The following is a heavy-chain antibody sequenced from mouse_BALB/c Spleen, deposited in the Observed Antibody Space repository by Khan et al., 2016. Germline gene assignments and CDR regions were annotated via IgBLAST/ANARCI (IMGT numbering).Heavy chain of an antibody. V-gene: IGHV14-4*02. D-gene: IGHD1-1*01. Sequence: VQLKESGAELVRSGASVKLSCTASVFNIKDYYMHWVKQRPEQGLEWIGWIDPENGGTEYAPKFQGKATMTADTSSNAAYLQFSSLTSEDSAVYYCNAIYYGSDVYFDYWGQGTTLTVSS. CDR1: VFNIKDYY. J-gene: IGHJ2*01. CDR2: IDPENGGT. CDR3: NAIYYGSDVYFDY.